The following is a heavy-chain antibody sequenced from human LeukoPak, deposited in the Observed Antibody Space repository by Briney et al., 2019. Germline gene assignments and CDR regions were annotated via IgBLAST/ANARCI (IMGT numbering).Heavy chain of an antibody. CDR1: GGSISSGDYY. CDR2: IYYSGST. CDR3: ATSAYCGGDCYSHFDY. Sequence: PSETLSLTCTVSGGSISSGDYYWSWIRQPPGKGLEWIGYIYYSGSTYYNPSLKSRVTISVDTSKNQFSLKLSSVTAADTAVYYCATSAYCGGDCYSHFDYWGQGTLVTVSS. J-gene: IGHJ4*02. V-gene: IGHV4-31*03. D-gene: IGHD2-21*02.